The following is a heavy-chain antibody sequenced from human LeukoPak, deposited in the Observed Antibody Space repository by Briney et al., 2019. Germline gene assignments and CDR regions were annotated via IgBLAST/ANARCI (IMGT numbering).Heavy chain of an antibody. CDR3: ARSPWSEEYYFDY. D-gene: IGHD3-3*01. J-gene: IGHJ4*02. CDR2: IYSGGST. CDR1: GFTVSSNY. V-gene: IGHV3-66*01. Sequence: GGSLRLSCAASGFTVSSNYMSWVRQAPGKGLEWVSVIYSGGSTYYAGSVKGRFTISRDNSKNTLYLQMNSLRAEDTAVYYCARSPWSEEYYFDYWGQGTLVTVSS.